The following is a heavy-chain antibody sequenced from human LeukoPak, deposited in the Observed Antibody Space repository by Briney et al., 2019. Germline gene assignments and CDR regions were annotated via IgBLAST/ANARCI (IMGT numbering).Heavy chain of an antibody. Sequence: ASVKVSCKASGYTFTGYYMHWVRQAPGQGLEWMGWINPNSGGTNYAQKLQGRVTMTTDTSTSTAYMELRSLRSDDTAVYYCARVVVDPGYAYGMDVWGQGTTVTVSS. CDR3: ARVVVDPGYAYGMDV. CDR2: INPNSGGT. CDR1: GYTFTGYY. V-gene: IGHV1-2*02. D-gene: IGHD5-18*01. J-gene: IGHJ6*02.